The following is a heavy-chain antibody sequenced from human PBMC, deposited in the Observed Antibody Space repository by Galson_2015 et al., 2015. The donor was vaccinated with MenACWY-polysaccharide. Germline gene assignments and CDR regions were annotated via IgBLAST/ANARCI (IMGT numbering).Heavy chain of an antibody. CDR3: ARDYCSRTSCYGMDV. D-gene: IGHD2-2*01. CDR2: ISYDGSNK. V-gene: IGHV3-30-3*01. J-gene: IGHJ6*02. CDR1: GLTFSNHA. Sequence: SLRLCCAASGLTFSNHAMHWVRQAPGKGLEWVAIISYDGSNKYNADSVKGRFTISRDNSKNTLYLQMNSLRAEDTAVYYCARDYCSRTSCYGMDVWGQGTTVTVSS.